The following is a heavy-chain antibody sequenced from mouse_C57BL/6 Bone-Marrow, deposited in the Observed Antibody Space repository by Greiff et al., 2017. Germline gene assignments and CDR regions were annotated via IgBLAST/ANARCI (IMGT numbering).Heavy chain of an antibody. CDR1: GYTFTNYW. CDR2: IYPGGGYT. V-gene: IGHV1-63*01. D-gene: IGHD1-1*01. J-gene: IGHJ2*01. Sequence: VQLQQSGAELVRPGPSVKMSCKASGYTFTNYWIGWAKQRPGHGLEWIGDIYPGGGYTNYNEKFKGKATLTADKSSSTAYMQFSSLTSEDSAIYYWARGGPYYYGSSTPFDYWGQGTTLTVSS. CDR3: ARGGPYYYGSSTPFDY.